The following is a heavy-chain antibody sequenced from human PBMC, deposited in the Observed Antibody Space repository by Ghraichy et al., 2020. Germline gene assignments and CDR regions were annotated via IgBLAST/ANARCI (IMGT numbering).Heavy chain of an antibody. CDR3: AKGNLQQGDYFDY. D-gene: IGHD1-14*01. CDR1: GFIFTGYT. V-gene: IGHV3-30*18. CDR2: ISYEGSNK. Sequence: GGSLRLSCAASGFIFTGYTMNWVRQAPGKGLEWVAVISYEGSNKYYADSAKGRFTISSDNSKNTLDLQMNSLRDEDTAVYYCAKGNLQQGDYFDYWGQGTLVTVSS. J-gene: IGHJ4*02.